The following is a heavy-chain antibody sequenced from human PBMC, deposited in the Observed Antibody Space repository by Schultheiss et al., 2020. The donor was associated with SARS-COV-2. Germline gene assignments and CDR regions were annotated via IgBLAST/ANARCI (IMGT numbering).Heavy chain of an antibody. CDR3: ARKTEYDYGDYASWFDP. CDR2: IYYSGST. Sequence: SETLSLTCAVYGGSFSGYYWSWIRLPPGKGLEWIGSIYYSGSTYYNPSLKSRVTISVDTSKNQFSLKLSSVTAADTAVYYCARKTEYDYGDYASWFDPWGQGTLVTVSS. V-gene: IGHV4-34*01. J-gene: IGHJ5*02. CDR1: GGSFSGYY. D-gene: IGHD4-17*01.